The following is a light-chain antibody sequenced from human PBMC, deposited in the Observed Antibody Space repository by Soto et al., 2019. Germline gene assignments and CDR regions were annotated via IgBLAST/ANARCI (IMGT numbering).Light chain of an antibody. J-gene: IGKJ1*01. CDR1: QSIGRN. CDR2: AAS. V-gene: IGKV1-39*01. CDR3: QQSYNTPWT. Sequence: DIQLTQSPSSLSASVGDRVAITCRSSQSIGRNLNWYLQKPGKAPKLLVYAASHLQTGVPSRFSGGGSGTAFTPTISSLQPEDSATYYCQQSYNTPWTFGQGTKVDIK.